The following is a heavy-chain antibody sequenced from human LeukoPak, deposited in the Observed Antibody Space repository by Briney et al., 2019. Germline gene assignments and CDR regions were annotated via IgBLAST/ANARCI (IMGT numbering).Heavy chain of an antibody. Sequence: SETLSLTCTVSGGSISSSSYYWGWIRQPPGKGLEWIGSIYYSGSTYYNPSLKSRVTISVDTSKNQFSLNLSSVTAADTAVYYCTRVRALSYYDSSGDLYYFDYWGQGTLVTVSS. V-gene: IGHV4-39*07. CDR3: TRVRALSYYDSSGDLYYFDY. J-gene: IGHJ4*02. CDR1: GGSISSSSYY. D-gene: IGHD3-22*01. CDR2: IYYSGST.